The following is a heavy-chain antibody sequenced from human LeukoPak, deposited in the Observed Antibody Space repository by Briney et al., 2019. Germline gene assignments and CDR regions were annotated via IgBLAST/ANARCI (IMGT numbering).Heavy chain of an antibody. V-gene: IGHV1-18*01. CDR1: GYTFTSYG. D-gene: IGHD3-10*01. CDR2: ISAYNGNT. J-gene: IGHJ3*02. CDR3: ARVYGSGSFDAFDI. Sequence: ASVKVSCKASGYTFTSYGISWVRQAPGQGLEWMGWISAYNGNTNYAQKLQGRVTMTTDTSTSTAYMELRSLRSDDTAVYYCARVYGSGSFDAFDIWVQGTMVTVSS.